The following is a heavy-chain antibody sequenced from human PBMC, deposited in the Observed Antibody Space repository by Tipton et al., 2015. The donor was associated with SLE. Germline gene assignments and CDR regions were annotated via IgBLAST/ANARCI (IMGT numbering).Heavy chain of an antibody. Sequence: TLSLTCTVSGGSTSTYYYYWGWIRQPPGKGLEWIGTIYYSGSNYYNPSLKSRVTISVDTSKNQFSLKLSSVTAADTAVYYCANTLAHYYYYMDVWGKGTTVTFSS. V-gene: IGHV4-39*07. D-gene: IGHD2/OR15-2a*01. J-gene: IGHJ6*03. CDR3: ANTLAHYYYYMDV. CDR2: IYYSGSN. CDR1: GGSTSTYYYY.